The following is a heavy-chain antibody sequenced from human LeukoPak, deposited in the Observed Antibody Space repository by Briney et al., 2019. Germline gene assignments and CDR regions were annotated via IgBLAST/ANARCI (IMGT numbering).Heavy chain of an antibody. Sequence: PGASVKVSCKASGGTFSSYAISWVRQAPGQGLEWMGGIIPIFGTANYAQKFQGRVTITADESTSTAYMELSSLRSEDTAVYYCAREKGDGSGSKDYWGQGTLVTVSS. CDR1: GGTFSSYA. CDR2: IIPIFGTA. CDR3: AREKGDGSGSKDY. V-gene: IGHV1-69*13. D-gene: IGHD3-10*01. J-gene: IGHJ4*02.